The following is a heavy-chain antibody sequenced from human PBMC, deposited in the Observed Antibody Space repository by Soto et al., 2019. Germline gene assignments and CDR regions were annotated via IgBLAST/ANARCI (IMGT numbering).Heavy chain of an antibody. D-gene: IGHD6-25*01. J-gene: IGHJ4*02. CDR1: GFTFSSYA. Sequence: EVQLLESGGGLVQPGRSLRVSCAASGFTFSSYAMSWVRQAPGKGLAWVSAISGSGATTYYADSVKGRFTNSRDNSESTLSLQMNSLRVEDTAIYYCAKFFAETGGSSGWPWSFHYWAQGTLVTVSS. CDR2: ISGSGATT. CDR3: AKFFAETGGSSGWPWSFHY. V-gene: IGHV3-23*01.